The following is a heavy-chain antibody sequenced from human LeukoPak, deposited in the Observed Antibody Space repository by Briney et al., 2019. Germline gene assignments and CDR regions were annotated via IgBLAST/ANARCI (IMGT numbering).Heavy chain of an antibody. CDR1: GFTFSSYC. V-gene: IGHV3-21*01. D-gene: IGHD4-23*01. CDR2: IIRGQNYI. J-gene: IGHJ4*02. Sequence: GGSLRLSCAASGFTFSSYCMSWVRQAPGKGLEWVSSIIRGQNYIYYADSVKGRFAISRDNAKNSLFLQMNTLRAEDTAVYSCARVGYCGGQFDYWGQTTLVTASS. CDR3: ARVGYCGGQFDY.